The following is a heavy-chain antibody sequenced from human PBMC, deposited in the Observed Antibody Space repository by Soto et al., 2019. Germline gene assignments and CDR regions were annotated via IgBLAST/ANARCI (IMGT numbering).Heavy chain of an antibody. D-gene: IGHD1-26*01. CDR1: GFTFSSYS. CDR3: ARGRGWELLRDFHY. Sequence: EVQLVESGGGLVKPGGSLRLSCAASGFTFSSYSMNWVRQAPGKGLEWVSSISTSSNYIYYADSVKGRFTISRDNAKNSLYLQMNSLRAEDTAVYYCARGRGWELLRDFHYWGQGTLVTVSS. V-gene: IGHV3-21*01. J-gene: IGHJ4*02. CDR2: ISTSSNYI.